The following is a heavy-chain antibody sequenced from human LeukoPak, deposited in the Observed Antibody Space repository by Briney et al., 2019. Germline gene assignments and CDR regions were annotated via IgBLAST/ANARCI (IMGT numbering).Heavy chain of an antibody. CDR3: ARVIVGGMRSFAM. J-gene: IGHJ3*02. CDR1: GFTFSSYW. Sequence: PGGSLRLSCAASGFTFSSYWMHWVRQAPGKGLVWVSRINNDESSTNYADSVKGRFTISRDNAKNTLFLQMNSLRAEDTAVYYCARVIVGGMRSFAMWGEGTMATLSS. D-gene: IGHD1-26*01. CDR2: INNDESST. V-gene: IGHV3-74*01.